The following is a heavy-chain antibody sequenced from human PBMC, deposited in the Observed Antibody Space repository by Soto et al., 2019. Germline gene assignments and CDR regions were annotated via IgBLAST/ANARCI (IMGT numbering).Heavy chain of an antibody. CDR2: IWYDGSNK. CDR1: GFTFSSYG. CDR3: ARVNTAMAYFDY. V-gene: IGHV3-33*01. J-gene: IGHJ4*02. Sequence: QVQLVESGGGVVQPGRSLRLSCAASGFTFSSYGMHWVRQAPGKGLEWVAVIWYDGSNKYYADSVKGRFTISRDNSKNTLYLQMNSLRAEDTAVYYCARVNTAMAYFDYWGQGTLVTVSS. D-gene: IGHD5-18*01.